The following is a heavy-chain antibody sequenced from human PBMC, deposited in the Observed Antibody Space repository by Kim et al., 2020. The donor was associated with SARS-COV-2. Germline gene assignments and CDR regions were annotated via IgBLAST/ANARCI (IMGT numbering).Heavy chain of an antibody. J-gene: IGHJ4*02. V-gene: IGHV1-18*04. Sequence: ASVKVSCKASGYTFTSYGISWVRQAPGQGLEWMGWISAYNGNTNYAQKLQGRVTMTTDTSTSTAYMELRSLRSDDTAVYYCARGYYDFWSGYSLNAASFDYWGQGTLVTVSS. CDR2: ISAYNGNT. CDR3: ARGYYDFWSGYSLNAASFDY. CDR1: GYTFTSYG. D-gene: IGHD3-3*01.